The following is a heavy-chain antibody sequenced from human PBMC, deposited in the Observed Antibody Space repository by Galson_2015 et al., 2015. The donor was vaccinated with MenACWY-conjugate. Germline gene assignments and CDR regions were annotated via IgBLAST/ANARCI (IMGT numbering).Heavy chain of an antibody. CDR1: GFSFNIYW. CDR3: VRARGFDY. J-gene: IGHJ4*02. Sequence: LRLSCAASGFSFNIYWMTWVRQAPGKGLEWVANIKPDGSEKHSVDSVKGRFTISRDNTKNSLYLQMNSLRAEDTAVYYCVRARGFDYWGQGTLVTVSS. V-gene: IGHV3-7*03. CDR2: IKPDGSEK.